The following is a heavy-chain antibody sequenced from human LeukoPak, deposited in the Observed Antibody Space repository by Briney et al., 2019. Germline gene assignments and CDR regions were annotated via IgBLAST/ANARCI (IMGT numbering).Heavy chain of an antibody. Sequence: SVKVSCKASGGTFSSYAISWVRQAPGQGLEWMGGIIPIFGTANYAQKFQGRVTITADESASTAYMELSSLRSEDTAVYYCARGKVDYDSSGYFWGQGTLVTVSS. J-gene: IGHJ4*02. CDR2: IIPIFGTA. CDR3: ARGKVDYDSSGYF. D-gene: IGHD3-22*01. CDR1: GGTFSSYA. V-gene: IGHV1-69*13.